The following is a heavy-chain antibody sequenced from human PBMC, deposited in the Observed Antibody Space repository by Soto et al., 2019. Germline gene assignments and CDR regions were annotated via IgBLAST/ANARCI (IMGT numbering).Heavy chain of an antibody. Sequence: HPGGSLRLSCAASGFTFSSYAMHWVRQAPGKGLEWVAVISYDGSNKYYADSVKGRFTISRDNSKNTLYLQMNSLRAEDTAVYYCARDPSHYDSSGYYFYWGQGTLVTVSS. CDR1: GFTFSSYA. D-gene: IGHD3-22*01. V-gene: IGHV3-30-3*01. CDR2: ISYDGSNK. J-gene: IGHJ4*02. CDR3: ARDPSHYDSSGYYFY.